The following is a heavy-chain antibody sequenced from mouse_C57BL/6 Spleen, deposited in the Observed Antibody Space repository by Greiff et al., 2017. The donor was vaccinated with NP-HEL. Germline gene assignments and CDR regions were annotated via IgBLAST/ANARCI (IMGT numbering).Heavy chain of an antibody. CDR2: ISDGGSYT. D-gene: IGHD2-3*01. CDR3: ANYDGYYGGFAY. V-gene: IGHV5-4*03. CDR1: GFTFSSYA. J-gene: IGHJ3*01. Sequence: EVMLVESGGGLVKPGGSLKLSCAASGFTFSSYAMSWVRQTPEKSLEWVATISDGGSYTYYPDNVKGRFTISRDNAKNNLYLQMSHLKSEDTAMYYCANYDGYYGGFAYWGQGTLVTVSA.